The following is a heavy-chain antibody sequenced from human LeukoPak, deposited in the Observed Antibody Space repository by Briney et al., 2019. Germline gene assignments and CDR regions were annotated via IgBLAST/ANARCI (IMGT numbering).Heavy chain of an antibody. CDR3: ARAAYCGGDCYPYYFDY. V-gene: IGHV1-2*04. D-gene: IGHD2-21*02. CDR1: GYTFTCYY. CDR2: INPNSGGT. J-gene: IGHJ4*02. Sequence: GASVKVSCKASGYTFTCYYMHWVRQAPGQGLEWMGWINPNSGGTNYAQKFQGWVTMTRDTSISTAYMELSRLRSDDTAVYYCARAAYCGGDCYPYYFDYWGQGTLVTVS.